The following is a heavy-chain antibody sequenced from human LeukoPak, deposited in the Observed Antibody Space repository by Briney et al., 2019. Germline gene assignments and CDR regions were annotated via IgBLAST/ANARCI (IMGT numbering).Heavy chain of an antibody. CDR3: ARGQETLTTVVPSNWFDP. Sequence: SVKVSCKASGGTFSSYAISWVRQAPGQGLEWMGGIIPIFGTANYAQKFQGRVTITADESTSTAYMELSSLRSEDTAVYYCARGQETLTTVVPSNWFDPWGQGTLATVSS. J-gene: IGHJ5*02. D-gene: IGHD4-23*01. CDR2: IIPIFGTA. V-gene: IGHV1-69*13. CDR1: GGTFSSYA.